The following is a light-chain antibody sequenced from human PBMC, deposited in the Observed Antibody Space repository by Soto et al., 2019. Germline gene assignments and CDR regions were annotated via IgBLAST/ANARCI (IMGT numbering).Light chain of an antibody. CDR1: QSIDSW. V-gene: IGKV1-5*03. CDR3: QHYNSYPLT. CDR2: KAS. Sequence: DIQMTQSPSTLSASVVDRVTITCRASQSIDSWLAWYQQKPGKAPKLLIYKASSLESGVPSRFSGSGSGTQFTLTISSLQPDDFATYYCQHYNSYPLTFGGGTKVDIK. J-gene: IGKJ4*01.